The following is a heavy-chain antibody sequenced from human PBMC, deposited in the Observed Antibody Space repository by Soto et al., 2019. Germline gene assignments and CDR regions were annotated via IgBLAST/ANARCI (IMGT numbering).Heavy chain of an antibody. J-gene: IGHJ3*02. V-gene: IGHV4-59*02. CDR3: ARLYCSGGSCHSGFDI. D-gene: IGHD2-15*01. CDR1: GDSVTSHY. Sequence: SETLSLTCSFSGDSVTSHYLTWIRQSPEKGLEWIGYMHYTGFSHYNPSLKSRLTISVDRSKNQFTLQLTSVTVADTAVYYCARLYCSGGSCHSGFDIWGQGTMVTVSS. CDR2: MHYTGFS.